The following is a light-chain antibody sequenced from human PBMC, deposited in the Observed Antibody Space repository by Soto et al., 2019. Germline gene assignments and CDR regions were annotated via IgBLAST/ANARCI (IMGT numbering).Light chain of an antibody. Sequence: SYELTQPPSVSVAPGQTARITCGGNNIGSNSVQWYQQNPGQAPVLVVYDNSDRPSGIPDRFSGSKSGNTATLTISRVEAGDEADYHCQVWDSTDDHNVIFGGWTKGTVL. CDR3: QVWDSTDDHNVI. CDR2: DNS. J-gene: IGLJ2*01. CDR1: NIGSNS. V-gene: IGLV3-21*02.